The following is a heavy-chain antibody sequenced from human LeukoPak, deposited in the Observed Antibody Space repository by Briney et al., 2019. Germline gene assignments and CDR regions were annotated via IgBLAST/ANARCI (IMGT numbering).Heavy chain of an antibody. V-gene: IGHV4-59*01. CDR1: GGSISTYY. J-gene: IGHJ4*02. Sequence: SETLSLTCTVSGGSISTYYWNWIRQPPGKGLEWIGHIYYSGSTNYNPSLKSRVTISIDTSKNQFSLKLSSVTAADTAVYYCARGDFSGGYCYDYWGQGTLVTVSS. CDR3: ARGDFSGGYCYDY. D-gene: IGHD2-15*01. CDR2: IYYSGST.